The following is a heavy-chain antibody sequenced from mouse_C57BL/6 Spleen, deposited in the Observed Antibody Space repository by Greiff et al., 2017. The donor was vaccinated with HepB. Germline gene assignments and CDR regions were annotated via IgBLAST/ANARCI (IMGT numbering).Heavy chain of an antibody. CDR1: GFTFSSYG. V-gene: IGHV5-6*02. D-gene: IGHD2-4*01. CDR2: ISSGGSYT. Sequence: EVKLEESGGDLVKPGGSLKLSCAASGFTFSSYGMSWVRQTPDKRLEWVATISSGGSYTYYPDSVKGRFTISRDNAKNTLYLQMSSLKSEDTAMYYCARHRDYDYDRSWFAYWGQGTLVTVSA. CDR3: ARHRDYDYDRSWFAY. J-gene: IGHJ3*01.